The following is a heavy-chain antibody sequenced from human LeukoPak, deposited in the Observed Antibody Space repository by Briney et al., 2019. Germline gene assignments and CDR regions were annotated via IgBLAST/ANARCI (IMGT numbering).Heavy chain of an antibody. Sequence: KPSETLSLTCTASGGSISSSGYYWGWIRQPPGKGLEWIASIYYSGSTYYNPSLNSRVTISVDTSKNQLSLKLSSLTAADTAVYYCARHEYSGSYYGLSWFDPWGQGTLVTVSS. CDR3: ARHEYSGSYYGLSWFDP. J-gene: IGHJ5*02. D-gene: IGHD1-26*01. V-gene: IGHV4-39*01. CDR2: IYYSGST. CDR1: GGSISSSGYY.